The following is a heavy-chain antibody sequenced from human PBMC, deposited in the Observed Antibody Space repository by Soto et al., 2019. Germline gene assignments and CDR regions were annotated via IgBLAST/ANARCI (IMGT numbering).Heavy chain of an antibody. CDR3: TTDLGYCSGGSCYGDYFDY. V-gene: IGHV3-15*01. Sequence: EVQLVESGGGLVKPGGSLRLSCAASGFTFSNAWMSWVRQAPGKGLEWVGRIKSKTDGGTTDYAAPVKGRFTISRDDSKNTLYLQMNSLKTEDTAVYYCTTDLGYCSGGSCYGDYFDYWGQGTLVTVSS. J-gene: IGHJ4*02. CDR1: GFTFSNAW. D-gene: IGHD2-15*01. CDR2: IKSKTDGGTT.